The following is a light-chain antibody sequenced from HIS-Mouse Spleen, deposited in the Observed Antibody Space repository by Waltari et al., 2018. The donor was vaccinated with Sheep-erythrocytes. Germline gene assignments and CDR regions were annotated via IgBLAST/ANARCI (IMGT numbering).Light chain of an antibody. J-gene: IGLJ1*01. CDR1: SSDVGSYNL. CDR3: CSYAGSYNHV. Sequence: QSALTQPASVSGSPGQSITISCTGTSSDVGSYNLVSWYQQHPGKAPKLMSYEVSNRPSGVPDRFSGSKSGNTASLTISGLQAEDEADYYCCSYAGSYNHVFATGTKVTVL. CDR2: EVS. V-gene: IGLV2-23*02.